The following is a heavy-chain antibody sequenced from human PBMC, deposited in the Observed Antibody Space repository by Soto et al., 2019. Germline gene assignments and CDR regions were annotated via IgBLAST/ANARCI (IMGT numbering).Heavy chain of an antibody. CDR1: GFSLSTHS. Sequence: EVQVVESGGGLVQPGGSLRLSCAASGFSLSTHSFNWVRQAPGKGLELISFISTSGVDIDYADSVKGRFTISRDTAKNLVYLKLDTLRVAETAVYYWARDAVAGGGGICALDMWGQGTMVTVSS. CDR3: ARDAVAGGGGICALDM. CDR2: ISTSGVDI. V-gene: IGHV3-48*01. J-gene: IGHJ3*02. D-gene: IGHD3-16*01.